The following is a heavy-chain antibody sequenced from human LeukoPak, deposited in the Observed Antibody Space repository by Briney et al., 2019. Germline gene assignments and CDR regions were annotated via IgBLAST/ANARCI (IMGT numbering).Heavy chain of an antibody. V-gene: IGHV4-34*01. Sequence: PSETLSLTCAVYGGSVSGNYWNWIRQPPGKGLEWIGEINHIGTTNYSPSLKSRLTISGDTSKNHFSLKLTSVTAADTPVYYCARGRSPGYWGQGTLVTVSS. CDR2: INHIGTT. CDR3: ARGRSPGY. CDR1: GGSVSGNY. J-gene: IGHJ4*02.